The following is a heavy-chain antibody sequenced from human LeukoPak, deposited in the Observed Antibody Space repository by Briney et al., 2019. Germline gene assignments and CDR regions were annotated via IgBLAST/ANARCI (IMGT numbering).Heavy chain of an antibody. D-gene: IGHD2-15*01. CDR2: IWYDGSNK. CDR1: GFTFSSYG. Sequence: GRSLRLSCAASGFTFSSYGMHWVRQAPGKGLEWVAVIWYDGSNKYYADSVKGRFTISRDNSKNTLYLQMNSLRAEDTAVYYCASELQGCSGGPCYLFDYWGQGTLVTVSS. V-gene: IGHV3-33*01. J-gene: IGHJ4*02. CDR3: ASELQGCSGGPCYLFDY.